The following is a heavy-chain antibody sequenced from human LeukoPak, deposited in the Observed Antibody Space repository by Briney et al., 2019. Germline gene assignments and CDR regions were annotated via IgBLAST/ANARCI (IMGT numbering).Heavy chain of an antibody. CDR3: ARGHRISGYYSY. CDR2: INHSGST. Sequence: GSLRLSCAASGFTFSSYAMSWVRQPPGKGLEWIGEINHSGSTNYNPSLKSRVTISVDTSKNQFSLKLSSVTAADTAVYYCARGHRISGYYSYWGQGTLVTVSS. V-gene: IGHV4-34*01. D-gene: IGHD3-22*01. CDR1: GFTFSSYA. J-gene: IGHJ4*02.